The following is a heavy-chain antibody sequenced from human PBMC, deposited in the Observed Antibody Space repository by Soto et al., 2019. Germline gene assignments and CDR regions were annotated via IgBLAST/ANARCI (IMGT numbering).Heavy chain of an antibody. CDR2: ISYDGSNK. Sequence: GGSLRLSCAASGFTFSSYGMHWVRQAPGKGLEWVAVISYDGSNKYYADSVKGRFTISRDNSKNTLYLQMNSLRAGDTAVYYCAKDRVRYCSGGSCYLFDYWGQGTLVTVSS. CDR3: AKDRVRYCSGGSCYLFDY. V-gene: IGHV3-30*18. CDR1: GFTFSSYG. D-gene: IGHD2-15*01. J-gene: IGHJ4*02.